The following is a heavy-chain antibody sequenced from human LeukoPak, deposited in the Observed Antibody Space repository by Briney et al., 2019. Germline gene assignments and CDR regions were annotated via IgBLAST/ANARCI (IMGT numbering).Heavy chain of an antibody. CDR1: GFTFSSNA. V-gene: IGHV3-23*01. CDR3: AKVRSSGYYYEEYYFDY. J-gene: IGHJ4*02. D-gene: IGHD3-22*01. Sequence: GGSLRLSCAASGFTFSSNAMSWVRQAPGKGLEWVSAISGSGANTYYADSVKGRFTISRDNSKNTLYLQMNSLRAEDTAVYYCAKVRSSGYYYEEYYFDYWGQGTLVTVSS. CDR2: ISGSGANT.